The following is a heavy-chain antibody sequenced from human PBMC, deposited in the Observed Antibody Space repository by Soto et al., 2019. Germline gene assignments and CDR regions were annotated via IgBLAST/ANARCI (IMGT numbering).Heavy chain of an antibody. CDR3: ARDFEKSAIGP. J-gene: IGHJ5*02. D-gene: IGHD3-9*01. Sequence: SETLSLTCAVSGASITNADSYWFGIRQHPGKGLEWLGYIAYTGDTYFDPSLRSRLTISSDRAKNQFSLKLSSVTAADTAFYYCARDFEKSAIGPWGQGTLATVSS. CDR1: GASITNADSY. CDR2: IAYTGDT. V-gene: IGHV4-31*11.